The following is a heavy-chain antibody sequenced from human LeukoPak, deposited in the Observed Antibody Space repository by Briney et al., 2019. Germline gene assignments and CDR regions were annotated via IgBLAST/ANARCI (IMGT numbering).Heavy chain of an antibody. V-gene: IGHV3-30*18. D-gene: IGHD6-25*01. Sequence: PGRSLRLSCAASGFTFRSYGMHWVRQAPGKGLEWVAVISYLGDDQFYAESVKGRFTISRDNSNKRVFLQMNSLRGDDTAVYYCAKDRSSGPHYYYGMDVWGRGTTVIVSS. CDR1: GFTFRSYG. CDR2: ISYLGDDQ. CDR3: AKDRSSGPHYYYGMDV. J-gene: IGHJ6*02.